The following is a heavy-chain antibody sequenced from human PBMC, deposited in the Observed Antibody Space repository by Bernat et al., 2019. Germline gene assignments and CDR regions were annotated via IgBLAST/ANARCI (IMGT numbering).Heavy chain of an antibody. V-gene: IGHV3-15*01. CDR3: TTEEVGVTTFFDY. CDR1: GFTFSNAW. D-gene: IGHD1-26*01. Sequence: EVQLVESGGGLVKPGGSLRLSCAASGFTFSNAWMSWVRQAPGKGLEWVGRIKSKTDGGTTDYAAPVKGRFTISRDDSKNTLYLQMNSLKTEDTAVYYCTTEEVGVTTFFDYWGQGTLVTVSS. CDR2: IKSKTDGGTT. J-gene: IGHJ4*02.